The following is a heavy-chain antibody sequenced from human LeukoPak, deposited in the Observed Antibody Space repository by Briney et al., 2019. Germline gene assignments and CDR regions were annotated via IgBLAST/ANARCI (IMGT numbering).Heavy chain of an antibody. CDR3: AKNAREEPDGWFDP. CDR2: ISGSGGST. V-gene: IGHV3-23*01. Sequence: GGSLRLSCAVSGLTFSSSWMDWVRQAPGKGLEWVSAISGSGGSTYYADSVKGRFTISRDNSKNTLYLQMNSLRAEDTAVYYCAKNAREEPDGWFDPWGQGTLVTVSS. D-gene: IGHD1-26*01. J-gene: IGHJ5*02. CDR1: GLTFSSSW.